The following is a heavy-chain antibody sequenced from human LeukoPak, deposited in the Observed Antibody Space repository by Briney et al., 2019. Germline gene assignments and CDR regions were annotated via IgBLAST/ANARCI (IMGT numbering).Heavy chain of an antibody. CDR1: GFPFSPDW. Sequence: GGSLRLSCAASGFPFSPDWMSWVRQAPGKGLEWVSAISGSGGSTYYADSVKGRFTISRDNSKNTLYLQMNSLRAEDTAVYYCAKDYPGDYYDSSGYYEDENWFDPWGQGTLVTVSS. CDR2: ISGSGGST. J-gene: IGHJ5*02. CDR3: AKDYPGDYYDSSGYYEDENWFDP. V-gene: IGHV3-23*01. D-gene: IGHD3-22*01.